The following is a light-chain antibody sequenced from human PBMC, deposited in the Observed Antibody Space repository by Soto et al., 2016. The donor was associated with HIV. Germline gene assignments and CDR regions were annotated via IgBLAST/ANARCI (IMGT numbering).Light chain of an antibody. J-gene: IGKJ4*01. CDR3: QQYKSFPLT. V-gene: IGKV1-5*03. CDR2: KAS. Sequence: DIQMTQSPSSLSASVGDRVTITCRASQGISKWLAWYQQKPGKAPKLLIYKASSLQGGVPSRFSGSGSASDFTLTISSVQPDDFAVYYCQQYKSFPLTFGGGTKVEIK. CDR1: QGISKW.